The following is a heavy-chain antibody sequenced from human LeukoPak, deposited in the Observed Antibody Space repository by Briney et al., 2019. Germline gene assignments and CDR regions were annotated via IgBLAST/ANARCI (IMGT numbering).Heavy chain of an antibody. J-gene: IGHJ4*02. CDR3: ARDRLAALDY. V-gene: IGHV4-30-2*01. CDR1: GGSISSGGYS. CDR2: IYHSGST. D-gene: IGHD6-6*01. Sequence: SQTLSLTCAVSGGSISSGGYSWGWVRQPPGRGLEWIGYIYHSGSTYYNPSLKSRVTISVDRSKNQFSLKLSSVAAADTAVYYCARDRLAALDYWGQGTLVTVSS.